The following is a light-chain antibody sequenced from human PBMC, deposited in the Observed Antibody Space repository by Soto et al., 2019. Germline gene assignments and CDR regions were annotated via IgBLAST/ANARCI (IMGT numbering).Light chain of an antibody. V-gene: IGKV3D-15*01. Sequence: LTQSPAPLSFSPGDRSTSSCHASRSVSSSYIAWYQQRPGQTPSLLIYGASTRATGIPARFSGSGSGTEFTLTISSLQSEDFAFYYCQQYNNWPWTFGQGTKVDIK. CDR3: QQYNNWPWT. CDR1: RSVSSS. J-gene: IGKJ1*01. CDR2: GAS.